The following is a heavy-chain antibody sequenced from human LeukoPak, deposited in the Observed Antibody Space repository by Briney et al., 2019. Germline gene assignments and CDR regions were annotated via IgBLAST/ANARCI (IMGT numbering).Heavy chain of an antibody. V-gene: IGHV3-23*01. J-gene: IGHJ4*02. CDR2: ISGSGGST. CDR1: GFTFSSYA. D-gene: IGHD1-7*01. Sequence: GSLRLSCAASGFTFSSYAMSWVRQAPGKGLEWVSAISGSGGSTYYADSVKGRFTISRGNSKNTLYLQMNSLRAEDTAVYYCAKGSTGTTFGEIGYWGQGTLVTVSS. CDR3: AKGSTGTTFGEIGY.